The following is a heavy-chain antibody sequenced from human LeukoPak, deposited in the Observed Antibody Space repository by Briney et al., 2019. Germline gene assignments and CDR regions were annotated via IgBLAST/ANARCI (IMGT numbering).Heavy chain of an antibody. CDR1: GFTFSSYA. Sequence: GGALRLSCAASGFTFSSYAMSWLRQAPGKGLEGVSAISGSGGSTYYADSVKGRFTISRDNSKNTLYLQMNRLRAEDTAVYYCAKWFGGNPCYFDYWGQGTLVSVSS. D-gene: IGHD4-23*01. V-gene: IGHV3-23*01. J-gene: IGHJ4*02. CDR2: ISGSGGST. CDR3: AKWFGGNPCYFDY.